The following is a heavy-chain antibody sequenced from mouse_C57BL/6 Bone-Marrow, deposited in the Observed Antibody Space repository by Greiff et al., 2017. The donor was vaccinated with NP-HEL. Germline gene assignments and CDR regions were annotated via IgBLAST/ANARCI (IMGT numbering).Heavy chain of an antibody. CDR3: ARRGVYYGSY. J-gene: IGHJ2*01. Sequence: QVHVKQSGAELARPGASVKLSCKASGYTFTSYGISWVKQRTGQGLEWIGEIYPRSGNTYYNEKFKGKATLTADQSSSTAYMELRSLTSEDSAVYFCARRGVYYGSYWGQGTTLTVSS. CDR2: IYPRSGNT. CDR1: GYTFTSYG. D-gene: IGHD1-1*01. V-gene: IGHV1-81*01.